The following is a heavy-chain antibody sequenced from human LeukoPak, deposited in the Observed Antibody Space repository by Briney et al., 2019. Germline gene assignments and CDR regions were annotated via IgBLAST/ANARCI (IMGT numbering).Heavy chain of an antibody. CDR1: GYTFTKYY. CDR2: MHPTGDST. CDR3: ARHDFDLPMIYSFFVH. D-gene: IGHD3-3*01. V-gene: IGHV1-46*01. Sequence: ASVKVSCKASGYTFTKYYMNWVRQAPGQGLEWMGIMHPTGDSTNYAQKFQGRVTLTRDTSTGTFYMELSNLTSEDTAVYYCARHDFDLPMIYSFFVHWGQGTLVTVSS. J-gene: IGHJ5*02.